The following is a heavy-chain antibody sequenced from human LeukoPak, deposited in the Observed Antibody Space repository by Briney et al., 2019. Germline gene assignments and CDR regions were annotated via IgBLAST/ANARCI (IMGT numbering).Heavy chain of an antibody. J-gene: IGHJ4*02. CDR3: ARLYDDYIWGSYRPIQRLDY. D-gene: IGHD3-16*02. CDR2: IIPIFGTA. V-gene: IGHV1-69*05. CDR1: GGTFSSYA. Sequence: ASVKVSCKASGGTFSSYAISWVRQAPGQGLEWMGRIIPIFGTANYAQKFQGRVTITTDESTSTAYMELRSLRSDDTAVYYCARLYDDYIWGSYRPIQRLDYWXQGTLVTVSS.